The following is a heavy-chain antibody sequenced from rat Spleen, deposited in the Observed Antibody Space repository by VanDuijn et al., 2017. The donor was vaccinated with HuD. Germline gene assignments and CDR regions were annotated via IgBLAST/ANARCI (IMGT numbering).Heavy chain of an antibody. CDR2: ISYDGSST. J-gene: IGHJ2*01. CDR3: ARRYDFDY. CDR1: GFTFSDYG. Sequence: EVQLAESGGGLVQPGRSLKLSCAASGFTFSDYGMAWVRQAPKKGLEWVAFISYDGSSTYYRDSVKGRFTISRVNAKSTLYLQMDSLRSEDTATYYCARRYDFDYWGQGVMVTVSS. V-gene: IGHV5-29*01. D-gene: IGHD1-11*01.